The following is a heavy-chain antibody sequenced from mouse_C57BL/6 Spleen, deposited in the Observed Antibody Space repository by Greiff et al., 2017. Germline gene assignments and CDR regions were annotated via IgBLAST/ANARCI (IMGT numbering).Heavy chain of an antibody. CDR3: ASLSFDY. D-gene: IGHD6-5*01. CDR1: GYTFTSYW. CDR2: IDPSDNYT. Sequence: QFQLQQPGAELVKPGASVKLSCKASGYTFTSYWMQWVKQRPGQGLEWIGEIDPSDNYTNYNQKFKGKATLTVDTSSSTAYMQLSSLTSEDSAVYYCASLSFDYWGQGTTLTVSS. J-gene: IGHJ2*01. V-gene: IGHV1-50*01.